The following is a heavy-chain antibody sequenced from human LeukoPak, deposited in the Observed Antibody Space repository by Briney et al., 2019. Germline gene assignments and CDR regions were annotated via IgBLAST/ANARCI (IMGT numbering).Heavy chain of an antibody. J-gene: IGHJ5*02. D-gene: IGHD3-22*01. Sequence: ASVKVSCKVSGYTLTELSMHWVRQAPGKGLEWMGGFDPEDGETIYAQKFQGRVTMTEDTSTDTAYMELSSLRSEDTAVYYCATYYYDSSGYYWAWFDPWGQGTLVTVSS. V-gene: IGHV1-24*01. CDR3: ATYYYDSSGYYWAWFDP. CDR1: GYTLTELS. CDR2: FDPEDGET.